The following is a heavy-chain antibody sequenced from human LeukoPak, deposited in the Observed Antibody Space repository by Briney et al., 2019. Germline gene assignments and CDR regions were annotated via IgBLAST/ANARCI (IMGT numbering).Heavy chain of an antibody. D-gene: IGHD3-22*01. V-gene: IGHV4-59*08. Sequence: SETLSLTCAVYGGSFSGYYWSWIRQPPGKGLEWIGYIYYSGSTNYNPSLKSRVTISVDTSKNQFSLKLSSVTAADTAVYYCARHYDSSGYFDYWGQGTLVTVSS. CDR2: IYYSGST. J-gene: IGHJ4*02. CDR3: ARHYDSSGYFDY. CDR1: GGSFSGYY.